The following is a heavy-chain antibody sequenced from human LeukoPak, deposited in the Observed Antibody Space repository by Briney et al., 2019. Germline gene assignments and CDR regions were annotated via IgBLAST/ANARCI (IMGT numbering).Heavy chain of an antibody. V-gene: IGHV4-39*07. CDR1: GGSISSSSYY. CDR3: ARDPSGAVAGRRTNYYYYMDV. D-gene: IGHD6-19*01. CDR2: IYYSGST. J-gene: IGHJ6*03. Sequence: SETLSLTCTVSGGSISSSSYYWGWIRQPPGKGLEWVGSIYYSGSTYYNPSLKSRVTISVDTSKNQFSLKLSSVTAADTAVYYCARDPSGAVAGRRTNYYYYMDVWGKGTTVTVSS.